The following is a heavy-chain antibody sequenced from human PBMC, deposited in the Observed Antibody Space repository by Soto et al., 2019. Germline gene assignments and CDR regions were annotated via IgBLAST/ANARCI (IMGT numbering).Heavy chain of an antibody. D-gene: IGHD1-1*01. CDR2: ISAHNGKT. J-gene: IGHJ4*02. Sequence: QVHLVQSGAEVKKPGASVKGSCEGSGYAFTTYGITWVRQAPGQGLEWMGWISAHNGKTNYAQKLQGRVTVNRDTSTSTAYMELRSRRSDDTAVYYCARGRYGDYWGQGAMVTVSS. V-gene: IGHV1-18*01. CDR1: GYAFTTYG. CDR3: ARGRYGDY.